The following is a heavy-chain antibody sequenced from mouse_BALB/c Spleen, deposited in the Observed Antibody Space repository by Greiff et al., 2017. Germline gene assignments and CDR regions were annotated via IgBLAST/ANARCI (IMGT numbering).Heavy chain of an antibody. V-gene: IGHV5-4*02. Sequence: EVQLVESGGGLVKPGGSLKLSCAASGFTFSDYYMYWVRQTPEKRLEWVATISDGGSYTYYPDSVKGRFTISRDNAKNNLYLQMSSLKSEDTAMYYCARDRGYGNPFAYWGQGTLVTVSA. CDR1: GFTFSDYY. CDR2: ISDGGSYT. CDR3: ARDRGYGNPFAY. D-gene: IGHD2-10*02. J-gene: IGHJ3*01.